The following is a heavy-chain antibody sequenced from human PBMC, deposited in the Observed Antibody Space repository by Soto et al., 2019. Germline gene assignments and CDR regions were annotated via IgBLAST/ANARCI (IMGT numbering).Heavy chain of an antibody. J-gene: IGHJ4*02. CDR2: IYYSGST. CDR1: GGSISSGGYY. CDR3: ARVVTPRRGVIDTYYFDY. V-gene: IGHV4-31*03. Sequence: SETLSLTCTVSGGSISSGGYYWSWIRQHPGKGLEWIGYIYYSGSTYYNPSLKSRVTISVDTSKNQFSLKVSSVTAADTAVYYCARVVTPRRGVIDTYYFDYWGQGTLVTVSS. D-gene: IGHD3-10*01.